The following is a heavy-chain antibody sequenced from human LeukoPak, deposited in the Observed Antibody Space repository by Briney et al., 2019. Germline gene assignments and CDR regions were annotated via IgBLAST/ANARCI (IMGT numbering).Heavy chain of an antibody. J-gene: IGHJ4*02. CDR3: ARHRAAGWFGELLPIDY. V-gene: IGHV4-38-2*01. Sequence: SETLPLTCAVSGYSISSGYYWGWIRQPPGKGLEWIGSIYHSGSTYYNPSLKSRVTISVDTSKNQFSLKLSSVTAADTAVYYCARHRAAGWFGELLPIDYWGQGTLVTVSS. CDR1: GYSISSGYY. CDR2: IYHSGST. D-gene: IGHD3-10*01.